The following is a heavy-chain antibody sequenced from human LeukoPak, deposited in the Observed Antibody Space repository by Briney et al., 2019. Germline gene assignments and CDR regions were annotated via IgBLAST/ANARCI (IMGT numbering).Heavy chain of an antibody. CDR3: TTESPSQDSSSWYRVDNWFDP. CDR2: ISYDGSNK. CDR1: GFTFSSYA. D-gene: IGHD6-13*01. V-gene: IGHV3-30*07. J-gene: IGHJ5*02. Sequence: PGGSLRLSCAASGFTFSSYAMRWVRQAPGKGLEWVAVISYDGSNKYYADSVKGRFTISRDNSKNTLYLQMNSLKTEDTAVYYCTTESPSQDSSSWYRVDNWFDPWGQGTLVTVSS.